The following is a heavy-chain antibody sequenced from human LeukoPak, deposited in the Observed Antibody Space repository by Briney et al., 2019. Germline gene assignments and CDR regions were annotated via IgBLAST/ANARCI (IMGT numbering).Heavy chain of an antibody. D-gene: IGHD6-19*01. V-gene: IGHV4-59*12. CDR1: GGSLSSYY. Sequence: SETLSLTCTVSGGSLSSYYWSWIRQPPGKGLEWIGSIYYSGSTYYNPSLKSRVTISVDTSKNQFSLKLSSVTAADTAVYYCARGGTSSGWYSIGWFDPWGQGTLVTVSS. CDR2: IYYSGST. J-gene: IGHJ5*02. CDR3: ARGGTSSGWYSIGWFDP.